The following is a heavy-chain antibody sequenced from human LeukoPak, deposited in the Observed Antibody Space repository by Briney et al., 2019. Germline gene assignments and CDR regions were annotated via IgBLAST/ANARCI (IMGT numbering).Heavy chain of an antibody. D-gene: IGHD3-9*01. V-gene: IGHV6-1*01. J-gene: IGHJ6*03. CDR3: AREQVLLYFDWPYYMGV. Sequence: SQTLSLTCTISGGSVSSNTAAWNWITQSPSRGLEGRGSTFYRSKRYNEYAESVKSRITINPDTSKNQFSLQLNSVAPDGTAGDYCAREQVLLYFDWPYYMGVWGKRTTVTIS. CDR1: GGSVSSNTAA. CDR2: TFYRSKRYN.